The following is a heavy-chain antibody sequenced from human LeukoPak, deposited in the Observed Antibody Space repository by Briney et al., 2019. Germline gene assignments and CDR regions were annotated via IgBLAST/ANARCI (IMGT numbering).Heavy chain of an antibody. CDR1: GGSISSGDYY. J-gene: IGHJ4*02. V-gene: IGHV4-30-4*01. Sequence: SQTLSLTCTVSGGSISSGDYYWSWIRQPPGKGLEWIGYIYYSGSTYYNPSLKSRVTISVDTSKNQFSLKLSSVTAADTAVYYCARIGLSDYYDSSEGSIGYWGQGTLVTVSS. D-gene: IGHD3-22*01. CDR3: ARIGLSDYYDSSEGSIGY. CDR2: IYYSGST.